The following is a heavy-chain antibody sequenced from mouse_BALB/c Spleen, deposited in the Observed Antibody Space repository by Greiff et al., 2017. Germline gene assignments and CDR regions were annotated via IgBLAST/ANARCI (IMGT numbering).Heavy chain of an antibody. D-gene: IGHD1-1*01. CDR3: ARREYYGSSYLDY. CDR2: IDPANGNT. Sequence: EVQLVESGAELVRPGALVKLSCKASGFNIKDTYMHWVKQRPEQGLEWIGRIDPANGNTKYDPKFQGKATITADTSSNTAYLQLSSLTSEDTAVYYCARREYYGSSYLDYWGQGTTLTVSS. CDR1: GFNIKDTY. J-gene: IGHJ2*01. V-gene: IGHV14-3*02.